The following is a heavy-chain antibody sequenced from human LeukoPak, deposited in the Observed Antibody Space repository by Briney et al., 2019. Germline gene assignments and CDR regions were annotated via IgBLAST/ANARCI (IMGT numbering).Heavy chain of an antibody. Sequence: GGSLRLSCAASGFTFSSYAMSWVRQAPRKGLEWVSAINSSGGSTYYADSVKGRFTISRDNSKNTLYLQMNSLRAEDTAVYYCAKDSYGYDYWGQGTLVTVSS. CDR3: AKDSYGYDY. D-gene: IGHD5-18*01. CDR2: INSSGGST. V-gene: IGHV3-23*01. CDR1: GFTFSSYA. J-gene: IGHJ4*02.